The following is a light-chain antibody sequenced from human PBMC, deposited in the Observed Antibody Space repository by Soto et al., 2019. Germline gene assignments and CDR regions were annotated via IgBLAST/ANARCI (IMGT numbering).Light chain of an antibody. Sequence: QSALTQPASVSGSPGQSITISCTGTSSDVGKYNLVSWYQQHPGKAPKLMIYEDSKRPSGVSNRFSGSKSGNTASLTISGLQADDEADYYCCSYAASFSWVFGGGTKLTVL. V-gene: IGLV2-23*01. CDR3: CSYAASFSWV. CDR2: EDS. J-gene: IGLJ3*02. CDR1: SSDVGKYNL.